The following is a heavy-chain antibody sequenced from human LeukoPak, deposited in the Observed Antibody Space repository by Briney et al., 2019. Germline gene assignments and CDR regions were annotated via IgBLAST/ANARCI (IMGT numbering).Heavy chain of an antibody. Sequence: ASVKVSCKASGYALTGYYMHWVRQAPGQGLEWMGWINPNTGDTNYAQNFQGRVTMTRDTSISTAYMELSRLRSDDTAVYYCAREEDGGAFDVWGQGTLVTVSS. J-gene: IGHJ3*01. CDR3: AREEDGGAFDV. CDR2: INPNTGDT. D-gene: IGHD3-10*01. V-gene: IGHV1-2*02. CDR1: GYALTGYY.